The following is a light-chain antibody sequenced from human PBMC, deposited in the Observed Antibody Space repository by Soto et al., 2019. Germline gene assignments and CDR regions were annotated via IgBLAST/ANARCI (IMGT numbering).Light chain of an antibody. CDR3: QQYGASPPT. CDR2: GTS. V-gene: IGKV3-20*01. Sequence: EIVLTQSPGTLSLSPGESATLSCRASQSVSSNSLAWYRRNPGQPPSLLIDGTSTRATDIPRRSSGSGSGTDLTLTITRLEPEDFAVYFCQQYGASPPTFGQGTKVEVK. J-gene: IGKJ1*01. CDR1: QSVSSNS.